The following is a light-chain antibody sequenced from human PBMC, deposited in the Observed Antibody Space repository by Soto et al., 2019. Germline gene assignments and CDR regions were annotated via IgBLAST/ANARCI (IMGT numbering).Light chain of an antibody. Sequence: VMTQSPAILSVSPGERVTLSCRASQSVMNSLAWYQQRPGQAPRLLIHGASTRATGIPARFSGSGSGTEFTLTISSLQSEDFAVYYCQQYHNWPPYTFGKGTMLEI. J-gene: IGKJ2*01. CDR2: GAS. CDR1: QSVMNS. V-gene: IGKV3-15*01. CDR3: QQYHNWPPYT.